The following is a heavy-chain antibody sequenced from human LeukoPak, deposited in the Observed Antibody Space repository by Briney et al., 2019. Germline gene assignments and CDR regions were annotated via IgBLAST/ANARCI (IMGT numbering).Heavy chain of an antibody. CDR1: GGSFSGYY. D-gene: IGHD3-22*01. J-gene: IGHJ3*02. CDR2: INHSGST. Sequence: SETLSLTCAVYGGSFSGYYWSWIRQPPEKGLEWIGEINHSGSTNYNPSLKSRVTISADTSKNQFSLKLSSVTAADTAVYYCASKEVYYYDSSGQDAFDIWGQGTMVTVSS. V-gene: IGHV4-34*01. CDR3: ASKEVYYYDSSGQDAFDI.